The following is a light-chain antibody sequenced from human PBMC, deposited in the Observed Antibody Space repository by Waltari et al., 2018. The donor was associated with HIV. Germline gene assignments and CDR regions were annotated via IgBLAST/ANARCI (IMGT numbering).Light chain of an antibody. CDR3: QQLNSYPLT. Sequence: DIQLTQSPSFLSASVGDRVTITCRASQSINRYLSWYQHKPGKAPKLLIYAASTLQSGVPSRFSGSGSGTEFTLTISSLQPEDFATYYCQQLNSYPLTFGGGTKVEIK. CDR1: QSINRY. V-gene: IGKV1-9*01. CDR2: AAS. J-gene: IGKJ4*01.